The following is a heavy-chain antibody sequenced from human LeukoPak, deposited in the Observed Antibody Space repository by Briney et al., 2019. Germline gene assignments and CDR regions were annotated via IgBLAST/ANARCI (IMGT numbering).Heavy chain of an antibody. Sequence: GGSLRLSCAASGFTFSTYGMHWVRQAPGKGLEWVAVIWYDGSNKYYGDSVKGRFTVSRDNSKNTLYLQMNSLRADDTAVYYCARGGIAARHNWFDPWGQGTLVTVSS. V-gene: IGHV3-33*01. CDR3: ARGGIAARHNWFDP. CDR2: IWYDGSNK. CDR1: GFTFSTYG. J-gene: IGHJ5*02. D-gene: IGHD6-6*01.